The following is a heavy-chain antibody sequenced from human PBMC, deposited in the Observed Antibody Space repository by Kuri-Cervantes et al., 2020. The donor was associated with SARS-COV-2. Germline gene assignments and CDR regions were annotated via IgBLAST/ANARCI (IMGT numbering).Heavy chain of an antibody. CDR1: GGSISSYY. V-gene: IGHV4-59*08. CDR3: ARHFYGGNAIFQY. CDR2: IYYTGTT. D-gene: IGHD4-23*01. Sequence: SETLSLTCTVSGGSISSYYWSWIRQPPGKGLEWIGYIYYTGTTNYNPSLKSRVTMSIDTSKNQFSLKLSSVTAADTAVYYCARHFYGGNAIFQYWGQGTLVTVSS. J-gene: IGHJ4*02.